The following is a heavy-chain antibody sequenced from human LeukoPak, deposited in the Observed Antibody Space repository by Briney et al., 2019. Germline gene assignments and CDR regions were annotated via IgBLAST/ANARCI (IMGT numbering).Heavy chain of an antibody. J-gene: IGHJ4*02. CDR3: ATLYTSGWYCDY. Sequence: GGSLRLSCAASGFTFSSYGMHWVRQAPGTGLEWVAVISSDGSNIYYADSVKGRFTISRDNSRNTLYLQMNSLRPDDTALYYCATLYTSGWYCDYWGQGTLVTVSS. CDR2: ISSDGSNI. V-gene: IGHV3-33*08. D-gene: IGHD6-25*01. CDR1: GFTFSSYG.